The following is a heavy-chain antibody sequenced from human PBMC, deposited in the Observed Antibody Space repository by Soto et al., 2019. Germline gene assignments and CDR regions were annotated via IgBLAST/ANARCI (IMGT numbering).Heavy chain of an antibody. J-gene: IGHJ4*02. CDR3: ARDVAVPGESDRFDY. CDR1: GDSLTTNKW. CDR2: TYHSGIA. Sequence: PSETLSLTCAVSGDSLTTNKWWSWVRQSPGKGLEWIGETYHSGIANFNPSLKSRVTMSVDTSKNQFSLILSSVTAADTAIYYCARDVAVPGESDRFDYWGQGTLVTVSS. V-gene: IGHV4-4*02. D-gene: IGHD6-19*01.